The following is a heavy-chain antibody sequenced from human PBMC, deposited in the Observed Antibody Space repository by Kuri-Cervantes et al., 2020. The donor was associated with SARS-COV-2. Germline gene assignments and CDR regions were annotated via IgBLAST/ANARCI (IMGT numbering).Heavy chain of an antibody. CDR2: INPNTGGT. D-gene: IGHD3-22*01. CDR3: ARSTPSRRLVVISQGGAFDI. J-gene: IGHJ3*02. CDR1: GYIFTDYY. Sequence: ASVKVSCKASGYIFTDYYIHWVRQAPGQGLEWMGWINPNTGGTNYAQKFPGWVTMTRDTSISTVYMELSRLRSDDTAVYYCARSTPSRRLVVISQGGAFDIWGQGTMVTVSS. V-gene: IGHV1-2*04.